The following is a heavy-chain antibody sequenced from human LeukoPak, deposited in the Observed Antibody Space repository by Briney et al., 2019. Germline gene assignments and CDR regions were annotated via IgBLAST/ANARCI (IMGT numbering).Heavy chain of an antibody. D-gene: IGHD3-9*01. Sequence: AGGSLRLSCVASGFTFSNYAMSWVRQAPGKGQEWVSAITGSGTNRYYADSLKGRFTTSRDSSKNTVFLQMNSLRHEDTAIYYCVIWGDYDVLTGYYVPDYWGQGTLVTVAS. CDR1: GFTFSNYA. CDR2: ITGSGTNR. J-gene: IGHJ4*02. V-gene: IGHV3-23*01. CDR3: VIWGDYDVLTGYYVPDY.